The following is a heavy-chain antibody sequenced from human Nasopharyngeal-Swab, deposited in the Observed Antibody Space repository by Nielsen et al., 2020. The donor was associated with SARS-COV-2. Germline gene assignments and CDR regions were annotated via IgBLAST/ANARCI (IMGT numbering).Heavy chain of an antibody. Sequence: SVKVSCKASGGTFSSYAISWVRQAPGQRLDWMGGIIPIIDVAKYGQKFQGRVAITADKSTSTAYMELRSLRSDDTGVYYCARGGWLRRSYYYSYYYMDVWGKGTTVSVSS. CDR1: GGTFSSYA. V-gene: IGHV1-69*10. D-gene: IGHD5-12*01. CDR3: ARGGWLRRSYYYSYYYMDV. CDR2: IIPIIDVA. J-gene: IGHJ6*03.